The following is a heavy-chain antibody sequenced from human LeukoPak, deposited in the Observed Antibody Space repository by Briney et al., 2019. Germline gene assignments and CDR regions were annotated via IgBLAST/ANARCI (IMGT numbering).Heavy chain of an antibody. V-gene: IGHV3-74*01. CDR3: ARGSDRTGYFPT. Sequence: GGSLRLSCAASGFTFSTNWMHWVRDAPGEGLVWVSRINGDGSITRYADSVEGRFTISRDNAKNTLYLQMSSLGAEDTAVYYCARGSDRTGYFPTWGQGTLVTVSS. CDR2: INGDGSIT. D-gene: IGHD3-22*01. J-gene: IGHJ5*02. CDR1: GFTFSTNW.